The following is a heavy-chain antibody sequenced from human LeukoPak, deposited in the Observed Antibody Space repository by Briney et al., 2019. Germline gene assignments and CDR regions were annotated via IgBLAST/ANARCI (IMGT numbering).Heavy chain of an antibody. V-gene: IGHV3-30*18. CDR2: ISYDGSNK. CDR1: GFTFSSYG. J-gene: IGHJ4*02. Sequence: GGSLRLSCAASGFTFSSYGMHWVRQAPGKGLEWVAVISYDGSNKYYADSVEGRFTISRDNSKNTLYPQMNSLRAEDTAVYYCAKVAVRDFDYWGQGTLVTVSS. CDR3: AKVAVRDFDY.